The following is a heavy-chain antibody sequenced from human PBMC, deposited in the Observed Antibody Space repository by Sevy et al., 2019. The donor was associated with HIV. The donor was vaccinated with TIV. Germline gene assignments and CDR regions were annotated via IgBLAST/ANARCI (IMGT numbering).Heavy chain of an antibody. CDR1: GGSISSGGYS. Sequence: SETLSLTCAVSGGSISSGGYSWNWIRQPPGEGLEWIGYIFHTGSTYYNPSLKSQVTISVDRSKIKFSLQLSSVTAADTAISYCARAAATVTTVTHFDYWGQGTLVTVSS. D-gene: IGHD4-17*01. J-gene: IGHJ4*02. CDR3: ARAAATVTTVTHFDY. V-gene: IGHV4-30-2*01. CDR2: IFHTGST.